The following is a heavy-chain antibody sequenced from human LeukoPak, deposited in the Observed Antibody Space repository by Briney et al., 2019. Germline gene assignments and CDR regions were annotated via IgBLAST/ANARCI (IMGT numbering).Heavy chain of an antibody. CDR2: IRYDGSNK. CDR1: GFIFNSYG. Sequence: GGSLRLSCAASGFIFNSYGMHWVRQAPGKGLEWVAFIRYDGSNKYYADSVKGRFTISRDNSKNTLYLQMNSLRAEDTAVYYCARVGLNWNYVGYFDYWGQGTLVTVSS. V-gene: IGHV3-30*02. CDR3: ARVGLNWNYVGYFDY. D-gene: IGHD1-7*01. J-gene: IGHJ4*02.